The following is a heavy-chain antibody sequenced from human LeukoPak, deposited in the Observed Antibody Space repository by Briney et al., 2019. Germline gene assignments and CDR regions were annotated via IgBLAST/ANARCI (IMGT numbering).Heavy chain of an antibody. CDR2: LHTGGRT. CDR3: VRTPPNWGADY. D-gene: IGHD7-27*01. V-gene: IGHV3-53*01. Sequence: GGSLRLSCAASGFIVSNSYMSWVRQAPGKGLEWVSVLHTGGRTFYADSVMGRFTISTDNSKNTLFLQMNSLRAEDTAVYYCVRTPPNWGADYWGQGTLVTVSS. J-gene: IGHJ4*02. CDR1: GFIVSNSY.